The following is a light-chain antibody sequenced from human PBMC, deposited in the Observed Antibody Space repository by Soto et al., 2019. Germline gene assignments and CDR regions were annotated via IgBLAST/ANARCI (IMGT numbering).Light chain of an antibody. V-gene: IGKV3-15*01. CDR1: QSVSSN. CDR3: QQYNNWPWT. CDR2: GAS. J-gene: IGKJ1*01. Sequence: ELGMTQSPATLSVAPGERATLSCRASQSVSSNLAWYQQKPGQAPRLLIYGASTRATGIPARFSGSGSGTEFTLTISSRQSEDFAVYYCQQYNNWPWTFGQGTQVQIK.